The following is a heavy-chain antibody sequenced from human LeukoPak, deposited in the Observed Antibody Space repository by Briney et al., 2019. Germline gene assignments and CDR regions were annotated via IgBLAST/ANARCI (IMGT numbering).Heavy chain of an antibody. J-gene: IGHJ1*01. V-gene: IGHV4-59*01. CDR1: GGSISTYY. Sequence: SETLSLTCTVSGGSISTYYWSWIRQPPGEGLEWIGYAHYSETTNYNPSLKNRVTISVDTSKNQFSLSLSSVTAADTAVYYCARGYCSSTTCYAYFQHWGQGTLVIVSS. D-gene: IGHD2-2*01. CDR3: ARGYCSSTTCYAYFQH. CDR2: AHYSETT.